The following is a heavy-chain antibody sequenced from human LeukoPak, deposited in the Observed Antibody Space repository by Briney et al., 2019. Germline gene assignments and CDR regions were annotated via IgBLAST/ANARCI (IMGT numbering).Heavy chain of an antibody. V-gene: IGHV3-23*01. CDR1: GFTFSSYA. CDR2: ISGSGGST. J-gene: IGHJ5*02. Sequence: PGGSLRLSCAASGFTFSSYAMSWVRQTPGKGLEWVSAISGSGGSTYYADSVKGRFTISRDNSKNTLYLQMNSLRAEDTAVYYCAKTPNSDFWSGHRHNWFDPWGQGTLVTVSS. D-gene: IGHD3-3*01. CDR3: AKTPNSDFWSGHRHNWFDP.